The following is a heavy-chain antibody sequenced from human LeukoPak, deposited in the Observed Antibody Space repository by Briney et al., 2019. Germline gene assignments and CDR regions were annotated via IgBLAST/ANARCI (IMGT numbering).Heavy chain of an antibody. D-gene: IGHD3-10*01. CDR3: ARGRGMDV. J-gene: IGHJ6*04. V-gene: IGHV4-34*01. CDR2: ITQSGST. Sequence: SETLSLTCAVYGGSFSGYYWSWVRQPPGKGLEWIGEITQSGSTNYNPSLKSRVTISVDTSKNQFSLKLSSVTAADTAVYYCARGRGMDVWGKGTTVTVSS. CDR1: GGSFSGYY.